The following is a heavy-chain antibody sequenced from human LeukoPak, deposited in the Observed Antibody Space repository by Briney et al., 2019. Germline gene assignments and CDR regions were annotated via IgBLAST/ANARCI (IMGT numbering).Heavy chain of an antibody. D-gene: IGHD6-19*01. J-gene: IGHJ4*02. CDR2: IYSGGST. Sequence: PGGSLRLSCAASGFTVSSNYMSWVRQAPGKGLEWVSVIYSGGSTYYADSVKGRFTISRDNSKNTLYLQMNSQRVEDTAVYYCARLFPGSSSGWFDYWGQGTLVTVSA. V-gene: IGHV3-66*01. CDR3: ARLFPGSSSGWFDY. CDR1: GFTVSSNY.